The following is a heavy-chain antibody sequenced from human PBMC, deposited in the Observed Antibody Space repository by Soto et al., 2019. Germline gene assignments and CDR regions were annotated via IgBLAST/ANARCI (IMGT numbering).Heavy chain of an antibody. CDR2: IYPDNSNT. J-gene: IGHJ5*02. V-gene: IGHV5-51*01. D-gene: IGHD6-13*01. CDR1: GYFFAGYW. Sequence: VQLVQSGTEVKKPGESLKISCKGSGYFFAGYWIAWVRQMPGKGLEWMGIIYPDNSNTKYSRSFQGQVTISADKSSSTAYLQWISLKASDTAIYYCARQGAAVPTVPLIWFDPWGQGTLVTVSS. CDR3: ARQGAAVPTVPLIWFDP.